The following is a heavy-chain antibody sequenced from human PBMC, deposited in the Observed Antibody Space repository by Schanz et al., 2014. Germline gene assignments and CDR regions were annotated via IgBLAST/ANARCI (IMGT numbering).Heavy chain of an antibody. CDR2: ISGSGGSI. CDR1: GFTFSSYA. V-gene: IGHV3-23*04. J-gene: IGHJ4*02. D-gene: IGHD2-15*01. Sequence: EVQLVESGGGLVQPGGSLRLSCAASGFTFSSYAMSWVRQAPGKGLEWVSAISGSGGSIYYADSVKGRFTISRDNSKNTLYLQMNSLRAEDTAVYYCAKGSVVVVAATLPFDYWGQGTLVTVSS. CDR3: AKGSVVVVAATLPFDY.